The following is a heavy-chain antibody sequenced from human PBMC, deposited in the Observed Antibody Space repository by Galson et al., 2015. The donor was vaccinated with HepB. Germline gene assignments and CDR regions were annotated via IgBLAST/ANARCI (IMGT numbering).Heavy chain of an antibody. Sequence: SLRRSCAGSGFTFEHYTMHWVRQAPGKGLEWVSLISWDSLNADYADSVKGRFAISRDNSKYSVSLQMDSLRSEDTALYYCAKPGLTGYSSEVNYFDSWGQGTLVSVSS. D-gene: IGHD3-22*01. CDR2: ISWDSLNA. J-gene: IGHJ5*01. CDR3: AKPGLTGYSSEVNYFDS. V-gene: IGHV3-43*01. CDR1: GFTFEHYT.